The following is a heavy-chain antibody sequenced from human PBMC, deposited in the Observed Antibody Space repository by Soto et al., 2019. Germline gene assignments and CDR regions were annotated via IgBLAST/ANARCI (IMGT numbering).Heavy chain of an antibody. V-gene: IGHV3-7*04. D-gene: IGHD3-22*01. Sequence: EVQLVESGGGLVQPGGSLRLSCAASGFPFSSYWMSWVRQAPGKGLQWVANINRDGGETYYVDSLKGRITISRDNAENSLYLQMNSLRDEDTAVYYCTRAPDGSGAYYYFENWGHGNLVTVSS. CDR1: GFPFSSYW. CDR2: INRDGGET. J-gene: IGHJ4*01. CDR3: TRAPDGSGAYYYFEN.